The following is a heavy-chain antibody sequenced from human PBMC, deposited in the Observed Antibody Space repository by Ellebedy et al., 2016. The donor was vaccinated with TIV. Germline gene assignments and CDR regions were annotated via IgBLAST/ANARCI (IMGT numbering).Heavy chain of an antibody. Sequence: AASVKVSCKASGYTFTSYGISWVRQAPGQGLEWMGIINPSGGSTSYAQKFQGRVTMTRDTSTSTVYMELSSLRSEDTAVYYCAREAFAGTTPSLHYWGQGTLVTVSS. V-gene: IGHV1-46*01. D-gene: IGHD1-7*01. CDR2: INPSGGST. CDR1: GYTFTSYG. J-gene: IGHJ4*02. CDR3: AREAFAGTTPSLHY.